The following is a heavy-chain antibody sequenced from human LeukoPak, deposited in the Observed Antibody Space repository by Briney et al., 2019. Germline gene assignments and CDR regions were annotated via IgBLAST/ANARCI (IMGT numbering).Heavy chain of an antibody. CDR2: IYYSGST. V-gene: IGHV4-59*01. J-gene: IGHJ4*02. CDR3: ARDFSGSYWGYFDY. CDR1: GGSISSYY. D-gene: IGHD1-26*01. Sequence: SEALSLTCTVSGGSISSYYGSWIRQPPGKGLEWIGYIYYSGSTNYNPSLKSRVTISVDTSKNQFSLKLSSVTAADTAVYYCARDFSGSYWGYFDYWGQGTLVTVSS.